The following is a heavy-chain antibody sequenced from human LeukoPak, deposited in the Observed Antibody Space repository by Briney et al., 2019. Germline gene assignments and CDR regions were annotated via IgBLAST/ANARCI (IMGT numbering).Heavy chain of an antibody. V-gene: IGHV4-31*03. CDR3: ARVERLIAAAGYNWFDP. D-gene: IGHD6-13*01. Sequence: PSETLSLTCTVSGGSISSGGYYWSWIRQHPGKGLEWLGYIYYSGSTYYNPSLKSRVTISVDTSKNQFSLKLSSVTAADTAVYYCARVERLIAAAGYNWFDPWGQGTLVTVSS. CDR2: IYYSGST. CDR1: GGSISSGGYY. J-gene: IGHJ5*02.